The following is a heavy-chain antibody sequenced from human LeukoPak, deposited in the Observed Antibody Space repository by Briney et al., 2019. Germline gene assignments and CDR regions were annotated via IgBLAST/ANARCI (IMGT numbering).Heavy chain of an antibody. V-gene: IGHV3-23*01. CDR2: ISGSGGST. D-gene: IGHD1-26*01. Sequence: GGSLRPSSAPSGSTSSSYAMRWVRQAPGKGLEWDSAISGSGGSTYYADSVKGRFTISRDNSKNTLYLQMNSLRAEDTAVYYCAKDLSHIVGATTFDYWGQGTLVTVAS. CDR3: AKDLSHIVGATTFDY. CDR1: GSTSSSYA. J-gene: IGHJ4*02.